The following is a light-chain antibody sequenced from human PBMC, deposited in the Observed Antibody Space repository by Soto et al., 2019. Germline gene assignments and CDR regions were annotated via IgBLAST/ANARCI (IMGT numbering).Light chain of an antibody. CDR2: SND. Sequence: QSVLTQPPSASGTPGQRVTMSCSGSSSNIVSNTVNWYQQLPGTAPKLLIYSNDQQPSGVPDRFSGSKSGTSASLAISGLQSEDESDYYCAACDDSLNGVVVGGGTKLTVL. CDR3: AACDDSLNGVV. V-gene: IGLV1-44*01. J-gene: IGLJ2*01. CDR1: SSNIVSNT.